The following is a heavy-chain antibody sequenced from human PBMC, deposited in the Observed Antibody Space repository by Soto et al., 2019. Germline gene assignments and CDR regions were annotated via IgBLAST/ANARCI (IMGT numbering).Heavy chain of an antibody. V-gene: IGHV3-23*01. Sequence: GGSLRLSCAASGFTFSSYAMSWVRQAPGKGLEWVSAISGSGGSTYYADSVKGRFTISRDNSKNTLYLQMNSLRAEDTAVYYCAKPPSDDDYGDYEGVAIMDVWGKGTTVTVSS. CDR2: ISGSGGST. CDR1: GFTFSSYA. J-gene: IGHJ6*03. CDR3: AKPPSDDDYGDYEGVAIMDV. D-gene: IGHD4-17*01.